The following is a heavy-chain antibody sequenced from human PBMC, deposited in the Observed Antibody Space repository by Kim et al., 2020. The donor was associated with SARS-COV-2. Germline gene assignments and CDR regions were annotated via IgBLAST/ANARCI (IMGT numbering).Heavy chain of an antibody. CDR2: IYSGGST. CDR1: GFTVSSNY. V-gene: IGHV3-66*01. J-gene: IGHJ6*02. CDR3: ARVPNSSGWYSYYYGMDV. Sequence: GGSLRLSCAASGFTVSSNYMSWVRQAPGKGLEWVSVIYSGGSTYYADSVKGRFTISRDNSKNTLYLQMNSLRAEDTAVYYCARVPNSSGWYSYYYGMDVWGQGTTVTVSS. D-gene: IGHD6-19*01.